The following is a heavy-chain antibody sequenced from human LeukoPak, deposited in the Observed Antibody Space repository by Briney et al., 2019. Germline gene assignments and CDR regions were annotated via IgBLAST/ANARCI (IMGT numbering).Heavy chain of an antibody. J-gene: IGHJ3*02. Sequence: ASVKVSCKASGYTFTSYGITWVRQAPGQGLEWMGWISAYTSNTNYAQKLQDRVSVTTDTSATTAYMELRDLTSDDTAVYYCVKTYYYDSSGYSDDAFDIWGQGTMVTVSS. D-gene: IGHD3-22*01. CDR1: GYTFTSYG. V-gene: IGHV1-18*01. CDR3: VKTYYYDSSGYSDDAFDI. CDR2: ISAYTSNT.